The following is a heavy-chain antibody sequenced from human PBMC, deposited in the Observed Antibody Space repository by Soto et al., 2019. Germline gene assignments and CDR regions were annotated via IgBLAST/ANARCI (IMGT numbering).Heavy chain of an antibody. CDR1: GGTFSSYA. CDR3: ARVSDTVTKNNYYYYYGMDV. CDR2: IIPIFGTA. J-gene: IGHJ6*02. Sequence: SVKVSCKASGGTFSSYAISWVRQAPGQGLEWMGGIIPIFGTANYAQKFQGRVTITADESTSTAYMELSSLRSEDTAVYYCARVSDTVTKNNYYYYYGMDVWGQGTTVTVSS. D-gene: IGHD4-4*01. V-gene: IGHV1-69*13.